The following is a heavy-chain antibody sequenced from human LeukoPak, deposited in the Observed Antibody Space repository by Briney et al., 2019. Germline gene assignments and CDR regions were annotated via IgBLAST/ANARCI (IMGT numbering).Heavy chain of an antibody. J-gene: IGHJ6*02. V-gene: IGHV3-30-3*01. D-gene: IGHD3-16*01. CDR2: ISYDGSNK. Sequence: GGSLRLSCAASGFTFSSYAMHWVRQAPGKGLEWVAVISYDGSNKYYADSVKGRFTISRDNSKNTLYLQMNSLRAEDTAVYYCARDPGDYRPYYYYGMDVWGQGTTVTVSS. CDR3: ARDPGDYRPYYYYGMDV. CDR1: GFTFSSYA.